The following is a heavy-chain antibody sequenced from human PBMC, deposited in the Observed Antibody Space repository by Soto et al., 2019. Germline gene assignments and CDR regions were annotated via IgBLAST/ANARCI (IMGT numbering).Heavy chain of an antibody. J-gene: IGHJ4*02. CDR2: ISAYNGNT. CDR1: GYTFTSYG. Sequence: ASGKVSCKASGYTFTSYGISWVRQAPGQGLEWMGWISAYNGNTNYAQKLQGRVTMTTDTSTSTAYMELRSLRSDDTAVYYCARAIPQLLRDGYWGQGTLVTVSS. V-gene: IGHV1-18*01. CDR3: ARAIPQLLRDGY. D-gene: IGHD2-2*01.